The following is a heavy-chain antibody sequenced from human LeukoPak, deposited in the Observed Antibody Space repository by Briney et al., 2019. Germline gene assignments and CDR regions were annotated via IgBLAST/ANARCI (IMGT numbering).Heavy chain of an antibody. CDR3: AKDNYYDSSGYYWRAEHFQH. CDR2: ISGDGGST. V-gene: IGHV3-43*02. Sequence: GGSLRLSCAASGFTFDDYATHWVRQAPGKGLEWVSLISGDGGSTYYADSVKGRFTISRDNSKNSLYLQMNSLRTEDTALYYCAKDNYYDSSGYYWRAEHFQHWGQGTLVTVSS. D-gene: IGHD3-22*01. CDR1: GFTFDDYA. J-gene: IGHJ1*01.